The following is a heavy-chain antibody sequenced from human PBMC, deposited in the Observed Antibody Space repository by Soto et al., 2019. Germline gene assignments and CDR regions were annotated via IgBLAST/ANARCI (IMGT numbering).Heavy chain of an antibody. CDR1: GFTFSSYG. V-gene: IGHV3-33*01. J-gene: IGHJ6*02. CDR3: ARDRQFWGGSYVVFAYKYGMDV. CDR2: VWYDGSHQ. Sequence: QVQLVESGGGVVQPGGSLRLSCAASGFTFSSYGMHWVRQAPGKGLQWVALVWYDGSHQYYADSVKGRFTISRDNSKNTLHLQLNSLGAEDTAVYFCARDRQFWGGSYVVFAYKYGMDVWGQGTTVTVSS. D-gene: IGHD3-3*01.